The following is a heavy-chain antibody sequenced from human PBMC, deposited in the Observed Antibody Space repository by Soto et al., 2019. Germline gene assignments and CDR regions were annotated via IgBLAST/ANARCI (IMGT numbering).Heavy chain of an antibody. J-gene: IGHJ4*02. CDR3: ANLDIMITFGGVRGDY. D-gene: IGHD3-16*01. Sequence: QVQLVESGGGVVQPGRSLRLSCAASGFTFSSYAMHWVRQAPGKGLEWVAVISYDGSKKYYADSVKGRFTISRDNSKNTLYLQMNSLRAEDTAVYYCANLDIMITFGGVRGDYWGQGTLVTVSS. V-gene: IGHV3-30-3*01. CDR1: GFTFSSYA. CDR2: ISYDGSKK.